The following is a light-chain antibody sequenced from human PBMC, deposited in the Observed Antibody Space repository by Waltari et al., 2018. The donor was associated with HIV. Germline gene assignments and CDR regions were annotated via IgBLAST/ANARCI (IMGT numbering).Light chain of an antibody. V-gene: IGLV8-61*01. CDR2: NGD. Sequence: VVTQHPSLSVSPRLTLPLTCRLPSATVYPRLLPGWYQLTRGQPQRSLLYNGDVRSSGVPDRGSGSNGGNKANNTNTGAQAENESGYYYVLYVRSGRVFGGGTKLTVL. CDR1: SATVYPRLL. J-gene: IGLJ3*02. CDR3: VLYVRSGRV.